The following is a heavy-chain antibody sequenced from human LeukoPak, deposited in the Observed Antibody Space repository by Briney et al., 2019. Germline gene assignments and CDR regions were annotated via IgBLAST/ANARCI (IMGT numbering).Heavy chain of an antibody. D-gene: IGHD3-10*01. CDR2: FSSSGSTI. CDR1: GFTFSDYY. CDR3: AKLRSGSYLGSDAFDI. Sequence: GGSLRLSCAASGFTFSDYYMSWIRQAPGKGLEWVSYFSSSGSTIYYADSVKGRFTISRDNAKNSLYLQMNSLRAEDTAVYYCAKLRSGSYLGSDAFDIWGQGTMVTVSS. J-gene: IGHJ3*02. V-gene: IGHV3-11*01.